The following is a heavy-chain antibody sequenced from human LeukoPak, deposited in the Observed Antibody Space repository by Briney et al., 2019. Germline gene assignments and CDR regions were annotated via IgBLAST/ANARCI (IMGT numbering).Heavy chain of an antibody. CDR3: ARDRISRQQPLDY. D-gene: IGHD6-13*01. CDR1: GGSISSSSYY. CDR2: IYYSGST. Sequence: PSGTLSLTCTVSGGSISSSSYYWGWIRQPPGKGLEWIGSIYYSGSTYYNPSLKSRVTISVDTSKNQFSLKLSSVTAADTAVYYCARDRISRQQPLDYWGQGTLVTVSS. J-gene: IGHJ4*02. V-gene: IGHV4-39*07.